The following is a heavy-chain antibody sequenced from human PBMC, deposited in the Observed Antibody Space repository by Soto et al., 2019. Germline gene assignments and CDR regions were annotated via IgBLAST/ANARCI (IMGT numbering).Heavy chain of an antibody. V-gene: IGHV3-11*01. CDR2: ISSSGSSI. D-gene: IGHD1-26*01. CDR1: GFTFSDSY. CDR3: ARGGTPDF. J-gene: IGHJ3*01. Sequence: GGSLRLSCAASGFTFSDSYMSWIRQAPGKGLERLSYISSSGSSIYYADSVKGRLTVSRDNARNSLSLHMNSLRADDTAVYYCARGGTPDFWGQGTMVTVSS.